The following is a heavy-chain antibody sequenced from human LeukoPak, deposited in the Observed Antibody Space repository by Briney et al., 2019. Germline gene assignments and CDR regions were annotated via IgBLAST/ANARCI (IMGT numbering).Heavy chain of an antibody. Sequence: GGSLRLSCAASGFTFSSYSMNWVRQAPGKGLEWVSVIYSDGGTFYSDSVKGRFTISRDYSKSTLYLQMNSLRADDTAVYYCARDSNGPAFWGQGTLVTVSS. D-gene: IGHD6-19*01. CDR2: IYSDGGT. CDR3: ARDSNGPAF. V-gene: IGHV3-53*01. J-gene: IGHJ4*02. CDR1: GFTFSSYS.